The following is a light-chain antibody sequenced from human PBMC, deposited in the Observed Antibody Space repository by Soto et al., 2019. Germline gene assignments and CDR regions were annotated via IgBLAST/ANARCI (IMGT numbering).Light chain of an antibody. Sequence: EVMMTQSPGTLSVSPGERATLSCRASQSVSSSLAWYQQKPGQAPRLLIYDASTRATGIPARFSGSGSGSEFTLTISSLQSEDFAVYYCQQYNNWPPPWTFGQGTKVEIK. CDR1: QSVSSS. V-gene: IGKV3-15*01. CDR2: DAS. CDR3: QQYNNWPPPWT. J-gene: IGKJ1*01.